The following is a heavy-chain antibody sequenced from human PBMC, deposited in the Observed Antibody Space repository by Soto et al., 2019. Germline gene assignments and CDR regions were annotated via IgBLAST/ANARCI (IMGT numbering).Heavy chain of an antibody. V-gene: IGHV4-34*01. D-gene: IGHD1-7*01. Sequence: SETLSLTCSFYCGSVSGYYWSWIRQPPGKGLEWIGEINHSGSTNYNPSLKSRVTISVDTSKNQFSLKLSSVTAADTAVYYCAYGKVTGNTRWFDPWGQGTLVTV. CDR3: AYGKVTGNTRWFDP. CDR1: CGSVSGYY. J-gene: IGHJ5*02. CDR2: INHSGST.